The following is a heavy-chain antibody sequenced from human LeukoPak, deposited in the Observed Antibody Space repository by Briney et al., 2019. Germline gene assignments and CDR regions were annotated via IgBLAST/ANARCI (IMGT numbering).Heavy chain of an antibody. CDR3: ARDLGSYTSGWYMGFDY. Sequence: GGSLRLSCAASGFTFSSYEMNWVRQAPGKGLEWVSYISGTSNTIYYADSVKGRFTISRDNAKNSLYLQVNSLRAEDTAIYYCARDLGSYTSGWYMGFDYWGQGTLVTVSS. J-gene: IGHJ4*02. D-gene: IGHD6-19*01. CDR1: GFTFSSYE. CDR2: ISGTSNTI. V-gene: IGHV3-48*03.